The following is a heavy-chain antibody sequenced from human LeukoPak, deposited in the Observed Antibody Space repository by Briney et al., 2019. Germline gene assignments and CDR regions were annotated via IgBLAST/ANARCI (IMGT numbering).Heavy chain of an antibody. CDR2: ISPYNGHT. Sequence: GASLKVSCTASGYTFTSYAINWVRQAPGQGLEWMGWISPYNGHTNYSHTLQGKFTMSTDTSTSTVYIQLSNLRPDDTAVYYCARPGGSSWLHEYYFDGGGQGTLVTVSS. V-gene: IGHV1-18*01. D-gene: IGHD6-13*01. J-gene: IGHJ4*02. CDR3: ARPGGSSWLHEYYFDG. CDR1: GYTFTSYA.